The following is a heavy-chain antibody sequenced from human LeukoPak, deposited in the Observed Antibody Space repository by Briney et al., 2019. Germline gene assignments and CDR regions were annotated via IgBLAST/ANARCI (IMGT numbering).Heavy chain of an antibody. CDR2: ISAYNGNT. CDR3: ARDRYSSSWYLAFY. D-gene: IGHD6-13*01. V-gene: IGHV1-18*01. J-gene: IGHJ4*02. Sequence: ASVEVSCKASGYTFTSYGISWVRQAPGQGLEWMGWISAYNGNTNYAQKLQGRVTMTTDTSTSTAYMELRSLRSDDTAVYYCARDRYSSSWYLAFYWGQGTLVTVSS. CDR1: GYTFTSYG.